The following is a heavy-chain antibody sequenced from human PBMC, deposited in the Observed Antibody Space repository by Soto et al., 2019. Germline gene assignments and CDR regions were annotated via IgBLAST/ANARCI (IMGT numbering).Heavy chain of an antibody. CDR2: ISSSSSYI. CDR3: ARDSQPGYYFDY. V-gene: IGHV3-21*01. J-gene: IGHJ4*02. Sequence: GGSLRLSCAASGFTFSSYSMNWVRQAPGKGLEWVSSISSSSSYIYYADSVKGRFTISRDNAKNSLYLQMNSLRAEDTAVYYCARDSQPGYYFDYWGQGTLVTVSS. CDR1: GFTFSSYS. D-gene: IGHD1-1*01.